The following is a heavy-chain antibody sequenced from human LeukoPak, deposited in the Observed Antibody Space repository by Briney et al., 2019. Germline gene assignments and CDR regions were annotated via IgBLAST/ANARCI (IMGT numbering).Heavy chain of an antibody. V-gene: IGHV1-69*04. J-gene: IGHJ6*02. D-gene: IGHD3-3*01. Sequence: SVKISCKASGGTFSSYAISWVRQDPGQGLEWMGRIIPILGIANYAQKFQGRVTITADKSTSTAYMELSSLRSEDTAVYYCARGPDVLRFLEWFGYYGMDVWGQGTTVTVSS. CDR1: GGTFSSYA. CDR3: ARGPDVLRFLEWFGYYGMDV. CDR2: IIPILGIA.